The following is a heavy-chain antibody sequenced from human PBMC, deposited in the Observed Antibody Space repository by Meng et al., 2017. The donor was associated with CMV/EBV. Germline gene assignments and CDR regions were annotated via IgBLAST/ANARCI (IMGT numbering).Heavy chain of an antibody. Sequence: GGSLRLSCAASGFTFSSYAMHWVRQAPGKGLEWVGVISYDGSNKYYADSVKGRFTISRDNSKNTLYLQMNSLRAEDTAVYYCISSSSWYREVDYWGQGTLVTVSS. J-gene: IGHJ4*02. CDR1: GFTFSSYA. CDR3: ISSSSWYREVDY. V-gene: IGHV3-30*04. D-gene: IGHD6-13*01. CDR2: ISYDGSNK.